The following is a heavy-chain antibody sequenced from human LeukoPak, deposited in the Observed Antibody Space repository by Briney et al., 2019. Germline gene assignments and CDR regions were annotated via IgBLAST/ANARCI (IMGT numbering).Heavy chain of an antibody. CDR2: ITSGSDTI. CDR1: GFTFSSYA. V-gene: IGHV3-48*01. CDR3: VRRPVGAHPFDY. J-gene: IGHJ4*02. Sequence: PAGSLRLSCAASGFTFSSYAMNWVRQAPGKGLEWVSYITSGSDTIFYADSVKGRFTISRDNARNSLYLQMNSVGVEDTAVYYCVRRPVGAHPFDYWGQGTLVTVSS. D-gene: IGHD1-26*01.